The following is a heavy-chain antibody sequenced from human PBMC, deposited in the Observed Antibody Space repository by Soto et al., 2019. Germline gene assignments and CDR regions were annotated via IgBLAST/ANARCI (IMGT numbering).Heavy chain of an antibody. V-gene: IGHV4-34*01. J-gene: IGHJ4*02. D-gene: IGHD3-10*01. CDR1: GWSFSGYY. CDR2: INHSGST. Sequence: QVQLQQWGAGLLKPSETLSLTCAVYGWSFSGYYWSWIRQPPGKGLEWIGEINHSGSTNYNPSLKSRVTISVDTSKNQFSLKLSSVTAADTAVYYCARGVTWFGELSRTGYFDYWGQGTLVTVSS. CDR3: ARGVTWFGELSRTGYFDY.